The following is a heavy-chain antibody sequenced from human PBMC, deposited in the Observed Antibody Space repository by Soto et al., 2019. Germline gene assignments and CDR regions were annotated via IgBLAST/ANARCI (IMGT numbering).Heavy chain of an antibody. CDR2: IWYDGSNK. CDR3: ARDQGVAVAGTLDY. CDR1: GFTFSSYG. J-gene: IGHJ4*02. V-gene: IGHV3-33*01. Sequence: QVQLVESGGGVVQPGRSLRLSCAASGFTFSSYGMHWVRQAPGKGLEWVAVIWYDGSNKYYADSVKGRFTISRDNSKNTLYLQMNSLRAEDTAVYYCARDQGVAVAGTLDYWGQGTLVTVSS. D-gene: IGHD6-19*01.